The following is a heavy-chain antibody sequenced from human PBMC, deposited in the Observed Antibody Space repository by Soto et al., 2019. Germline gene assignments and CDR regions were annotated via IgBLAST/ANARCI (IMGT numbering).Heavy chain of an antibody. Sequence: GGSLRLSCTASGFTFGDYAMSWFRQAPGKGLEWVGFIRSKAYGGTTEYAASVKGRFTISRDDSKSIAYLQMNSLKTEDTAVYYCTRVVDTAKLHYYYYGMDVWGQGTTVTVS. CDR3: TRVVDTAKLHYYYYGMDV. CDR2: IRSKAYGGTT. V-gene: IGHV3-49*03. CDR1: GFTFGDYA. J-gene: IGHJ6*02. D-gene: IGHD5-18*01.